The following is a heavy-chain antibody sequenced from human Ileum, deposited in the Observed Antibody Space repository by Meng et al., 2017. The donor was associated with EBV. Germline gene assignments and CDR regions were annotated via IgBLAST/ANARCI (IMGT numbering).Heavy chain of an antibody. CDR2: NYHNGHT. J-gene: IGHJ4*02. V-gene: IGHV4-4*02. CDR3: ASGRDDAWHS. CDR1: VDTSNRISW. D-gene: IGHD1-1*01. Sequence: VTGTEVVVTAGGKALGASVIVDTSNRISWGHRQRPPWGKELEGSEDNYHNGHTNHNRSFMSRVTMSVDNYKNQICLSLNSVTAADTAMYYCASGRDDAWHSWGRGTLVTVSS.